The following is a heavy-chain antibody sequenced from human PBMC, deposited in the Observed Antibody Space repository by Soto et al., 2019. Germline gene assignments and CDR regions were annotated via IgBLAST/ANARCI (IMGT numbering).Heavy chain of an antibody. D-gene: IGHD3-10*01. J-gene: IGHJ5*02. Sequence: PSPTLSLTCAISGDSVSSNSAAWNWIRQSPSRGLEWLGRTYYRSKWYNDYAVSVKSRITINPDTSKNQFSLQLNSVTPEDTAVYYCARDEYVLLWFGESLNWFDPWGQGTLVTVSS. CDR1: GDSVSSNSAA. CDR2: TYYRSKWYN. V-gene: IGHV6-1*01. CDR3: ARDEYVLLWFGESLNWFDP.